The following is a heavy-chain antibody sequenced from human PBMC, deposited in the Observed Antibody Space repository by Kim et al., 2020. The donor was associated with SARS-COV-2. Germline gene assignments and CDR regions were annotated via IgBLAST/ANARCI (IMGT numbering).Heavy chain of an antibody. Sequence: SETLSLTCTVSGGSISSYYWSWIRQPPGKGLEWIGYIYYSGSTNYNPSLKSRVTISVDTSKNQFSLKLSSVTAADTAVYYCARASGYSYGYVSLNFDYWGQGTLVTVSS. V-gene: IGHV4-59*01. CDR2: IYYSGST. CDR1: GGSISSYY. D-gene: IGHD5-18*01. J-gene: IGHJ4*02. CDR3: ARASGYSYGYVSLNFDY.